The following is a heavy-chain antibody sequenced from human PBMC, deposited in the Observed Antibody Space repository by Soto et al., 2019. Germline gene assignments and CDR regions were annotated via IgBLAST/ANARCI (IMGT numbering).Heavy chain of an antibody. V-gene: IGHV3-30*19. D-gene: IGHD2-8*01. Sequence: PGGSLRLSCAASGFTFSNYGMHWIRQAPGKGLEWVAVISYDGSNKYYADSVKGRFTISRDNSKNTLYLQMNSLRAEDTAVYYCARDRVVLMVYAIRDYGMDVWGQGTTVTVSS. CDR1: GFTFSNYG. J-gene: IGHJ6*02. CDR2: ISYDGSNK. CDR3: ARDRVVLMVYAIRDYGMDV.